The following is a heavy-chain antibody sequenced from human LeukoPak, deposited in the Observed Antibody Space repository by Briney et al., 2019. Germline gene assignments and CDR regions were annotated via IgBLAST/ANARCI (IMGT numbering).Heavy chain of an antibody. CDR1: GITLSNYG. J-gene: IGHJ4*02. CDR2: ISGSGGGT. CDR3: AKRGVISRVILVGFHKEAYYFDS. V-gene: IGHV3-23*01. D-gene: IGHD3-10*01. Sequence: GGSLRLSCAVSGITLSNYGMTWVRQAPGKGLEWVAGISGSGGGTNYADSVKGRFTISRDNSKNTLYLQMNSLSAEDTAVYFCAKRGVISRVILVGFHKEAYYFDSWGQGALVTVSS.